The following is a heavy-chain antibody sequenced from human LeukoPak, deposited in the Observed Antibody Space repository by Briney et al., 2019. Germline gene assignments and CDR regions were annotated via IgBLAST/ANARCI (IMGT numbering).Heavy chain of an antibody. D-gene: IGHD2-2*01. Sequence: SETLSLTCTVSGYSISSGYYWGWIRQPPGKGLEWIGSIYHSGSTYYNPSLKSRVTISVDTSKNQFSLKLSSVTAADTAVYYCARDAPLYIVVVPAAKASFDAFDIWGQGTMVTVSS. CDR3: ARDAPLYIVVVPAAKASFDAFDI. V-gene: IGHV4-38-2*02. CDR1: GYSISSGYY. CDR2: IYHSGST. J-gene: IGHJ3*02.